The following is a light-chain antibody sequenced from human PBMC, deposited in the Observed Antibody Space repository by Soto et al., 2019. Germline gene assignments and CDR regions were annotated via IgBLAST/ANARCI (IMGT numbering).Light chain of an antibody. J-gene: IGLJ1*01. CDR3: SSYTTSNTRQIV. CDR1: SSNVVGYNY. CDR2: DVS. V-gene: IGLV2-14*03. Sequence: QSVLTQPASVSGSPGQSITVSCTRTSSNVVGYNYVPWYQHHPGKAPKLMIFDVSNRPSGVSNRFSGSKSGNTASLTISGLQPEDEADYYCSSYTTSNTRQIVFGTGTKVTAL.